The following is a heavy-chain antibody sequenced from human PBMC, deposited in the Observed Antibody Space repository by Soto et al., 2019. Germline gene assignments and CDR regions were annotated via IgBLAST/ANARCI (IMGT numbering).Heavy chain of an antibody. CDR2: IYYSGST. CDR1: GGSISSGGYY. CDR3: AREHGDYGIYYYYYGMDV. V-gene: IGHV4-31*03. D-gene: IGHD4-17*01. J-gene: IGHJ6*02. Sequence: SETLSLTCTVSGGSISSGGYYWSWIRQHPGKGLEWIGYIYYSGSTYYNPSLKSRVTISVDTSKNQFSLKLSSVTAADTAVYYCAREHGDYGIYYYYYGMDVWGQGTTVTVSS.